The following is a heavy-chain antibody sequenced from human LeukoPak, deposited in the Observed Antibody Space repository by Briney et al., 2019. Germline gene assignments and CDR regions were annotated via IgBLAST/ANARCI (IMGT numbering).Heavy chain of an antibody. CDR1: GFTFSSYS. J-gene: IGHJ4*02. CDR2: ISSSSSYI. D-gene: IGHD3-22*01. V-gene: IGHV3-21*01. Sequence: GGSLRLSCAASGFTFSSYSMNWVRQAPGKGLEWVSSISSSSSYIYYAGSVKGRFTISRDNAKNSLYLQMNSLRAEDTAVYYCASTNYYDSSGYYFDYWGQGTLVTVSS. CDR3: ASTNYYDSSGYYFDY.